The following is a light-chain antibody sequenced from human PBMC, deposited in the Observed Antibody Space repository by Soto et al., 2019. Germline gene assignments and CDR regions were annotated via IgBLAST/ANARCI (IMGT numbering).Light chain of an antibody. CDR1: QSVSST. CDR2: DAS. V-gene: IGKV3-11*01. J-gene: IGKJ4*01. CDR3: QQRNNWTPT. Sequence: IVMAQSQATLSLSPGERATLSWGASQSVSSTLAWYQQKPGPAPRLLIYDASNRATGIPARFSGSGSGTDFTLTISSLEHEDFAVYDCQQRNNWTPTFSGGTKVDIK.